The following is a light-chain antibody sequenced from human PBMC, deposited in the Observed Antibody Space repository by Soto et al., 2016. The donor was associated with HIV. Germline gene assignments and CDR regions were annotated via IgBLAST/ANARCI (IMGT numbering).Light chain of an antibody. CDR1: NIGSKS. CDR3: QVWDTNSDHVV. Sequence: SYVLTQPPSVSVAPGKTARITCGGNNIGSKSVHWYQQKPGQAPVMVVYDDNDRPPGIPERFSGSNSGDTATLTINRVEAGDEADYYCQVWDTNSDHVVFGGGTKLTVL. CDR2: DDN. J-gene: IGLJ2*01. V-gene: IGLV3-21*03.